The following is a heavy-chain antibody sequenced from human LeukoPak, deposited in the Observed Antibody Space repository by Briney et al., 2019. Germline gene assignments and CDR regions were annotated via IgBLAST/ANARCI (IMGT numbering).Heavy chain of an antibody. D-gene: IGHD2-2*02. CDR2: ISWDGGST. Sequence: GGSLRLSCAASGFTFDDCAMHWVRQAPGKGLEWVSLISWDGGSTYYADSVKGRFTISRDNSKNSLYLQMNSLRAEDTALYYCAKVGCSSTSCYTADAFDIWGQGTMVTVSS. CDR1: GFTFDDCA. J-gene: IGHJ3*02. CDR3: AKVGCSSTSCYTADAFDI. V-gene: IGHV3-43D*04.